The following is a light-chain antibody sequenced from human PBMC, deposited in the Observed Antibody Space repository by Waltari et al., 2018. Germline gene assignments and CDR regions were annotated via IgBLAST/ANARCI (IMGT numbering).Light chain of an antibody. CDR2: DVT. CDR1: SSHGGGSNY. V-gene: IGLV2-11*01. CDR3: CSFAGTYTPTWT. J-gene: IGLJ3*02. Sequence: QSALTQPRSVSGSPGQSVTISCTGASSHGGGSNYVSWYHHHPGQAPQLMIYDVTKRPSGVPDRFSGSKSGNTASLTISGLRAEDEADYYCCSFAGTYTPTWTFGQGTTL.